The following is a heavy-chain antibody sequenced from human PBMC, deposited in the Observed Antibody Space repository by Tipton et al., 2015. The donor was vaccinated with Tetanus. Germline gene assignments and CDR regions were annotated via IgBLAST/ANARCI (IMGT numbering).Heavy chain of an antibody. V-gene: IGHV4-39*01. D-gene: IGHD5-12*01. CDR2: IYYSGSS. CDR3: ARPGVGGYTGYYFDF. CDR1: GASFSDYY. Sequence: TLSLTCAVYGASFSDYYWGWIRQPPGKGLEWIGSIYYSGSSYYNPTLKSRVTISVDTSKNQFSLKLDSVTAADAAVYYCARPGVGGYTGYYFDFWGQGTVVTVSS. J-gene: IGHJ4*02.